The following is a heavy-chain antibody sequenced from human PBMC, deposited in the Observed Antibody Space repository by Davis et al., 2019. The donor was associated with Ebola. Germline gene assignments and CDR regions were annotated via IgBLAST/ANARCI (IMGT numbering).Heavy chain of an antibody. J-gene: IGHJ2*01. CDR2: INPSGGST. D-gene: IGHD3-22*01. Sequence: ASVKVSCKASGYTFTSYYMHWVRQAPGQGLEWMGIINPSGGSTSYAQKFQGRVTMTRDTSTSTVYMELSSLRSEDTAVYYCARGDYYDSSGYYYRGYWYFDLWGRGTLVTVSS. V-gene: IGHV1-46*01. CDR1: GYTFTSYY. CDR3: ARGDYYDSSGYYYRGYWYFDL.